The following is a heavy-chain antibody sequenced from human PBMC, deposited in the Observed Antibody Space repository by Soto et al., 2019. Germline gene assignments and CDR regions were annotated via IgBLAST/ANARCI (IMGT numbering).Heavy chain of an antibody. CDR2: TYYRSRWYT. CDR3: ARELPYCVSSGSCFDY. J-gene: IGHJ4*02. V-gene: IGHV6-1*01. Sequence: SRTLSLTCAISGDSASGNSAAWKWIRQSRSRGLEWLGRTYYRSRWYTDHAVAVKSRITVTPDTSKNQFSLHLNSVTPEDTTVYYCARELPYCVSSGSCFDYWGQGALVTVSS. D-gene: IGHD2-15*01. CDR1: GDSASGNSAA.